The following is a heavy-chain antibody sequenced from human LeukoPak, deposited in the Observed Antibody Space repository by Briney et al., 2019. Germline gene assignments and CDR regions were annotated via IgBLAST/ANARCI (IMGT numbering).Heavy chain of an antibody. CDR1: GFTVSSSY. Sequence: PGGSLRLSRAASGFTVSSSYMSWVRQAPGKGLEWVSVIYSGGNTYYADSVKGRFTISRDNSKNTMYLQMNSLRAEDTAVYYCGVNSDYWGQGTLVTVSS. CDR3: GVNSDY. V-gene: IGHV3-53*01. CDR2: IYSGGNT. J-gene: IGHJ4*02. D-gene: IGHD4-23*01.